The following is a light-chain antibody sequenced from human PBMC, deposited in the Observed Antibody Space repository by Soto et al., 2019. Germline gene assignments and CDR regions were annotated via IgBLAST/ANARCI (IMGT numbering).Light chain of an antibody. Sequence: QSALTQPASVSGSPGQSITISCTGTSSDVGSYNLVSWYQQHPGEAPKLLIYEATKRPSGVSNRFSGSKSGYTASLTISGLQAEDEADYYCCSFAGSSSLFGGGTKLTVL. V-gene: IGLV2-23*01. CDR3: CSFAGSSSL. J-gene: IGLJ3*02. CDR1: SSDVGSYNL. CDR2: EAT.